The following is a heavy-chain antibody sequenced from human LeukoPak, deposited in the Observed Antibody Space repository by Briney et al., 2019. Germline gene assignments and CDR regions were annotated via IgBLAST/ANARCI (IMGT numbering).Heavy chain of an antibody. Sequence: GGSLRLSCAASGFTFSNCVMSWVRQAPGKGLEWVSAITGSGATTYYADSVKGRFTISRDNSKNMLYLQMNSPRAEDTAVYYCAKRSGDSRGLSGMDVWGQGTTVTVSS. CDR2: ITGSGATT. V-gene: IGHV3-23*01. J-gene: IGHJ6*02. D-gene: IGHD2-15*01. CDR1: GFTFSNCV. CDR3: AKRSGDSRGLSGMDV.